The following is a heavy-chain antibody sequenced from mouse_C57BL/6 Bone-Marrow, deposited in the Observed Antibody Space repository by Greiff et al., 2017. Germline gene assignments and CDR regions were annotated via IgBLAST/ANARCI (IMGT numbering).Heavy chain of an antibody. V-gene: IGHV14-4*01. CDR1: GFNIKDDY. J-gene: IGHJ2*01. D-gene: IGHD2-1*01. CDR3: TPDGKFDY. Sequence: EVQLQQSGAELVRPGASVKLSCTASGFNIKDDYLHWVKQRTEQGLEWIGWIDPENGDTEYASKFQGKATITADTSSNTAYLQLSSLTSEDTAVYYCTPDGKFDYWGQGTTLTVSS. CDR2: IDPENGDT.